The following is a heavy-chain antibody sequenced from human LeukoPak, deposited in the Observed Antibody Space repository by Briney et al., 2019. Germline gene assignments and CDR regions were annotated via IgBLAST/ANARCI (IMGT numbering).Heavy chain of an antibody. D-gene: IGHD2-15*01. CDR3: AKIMALYCSGGTCNEIDY. J-gene: IGHJ4*02. CDR2: ISPSGSTT. CDR1: GFTFSSYA. V-gene: IGHV3-23*01. Sequence: GGSLRLSCAASGFTFSSYAMTWVRQAPGEGLEWVSSISPSGSTTYYADSVKGRFTISRDNSKNTLYLQMNSLRAEDTAVYYCAKIMALYCSGGTCNEIDYCGQGALVTVSS.